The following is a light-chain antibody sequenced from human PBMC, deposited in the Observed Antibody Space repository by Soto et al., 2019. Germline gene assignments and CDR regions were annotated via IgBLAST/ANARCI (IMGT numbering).Light chain of an antibody. J-gene: IGKJ1*01. CDR1: QSVSRSY. V-gene: IGKV3-20*01. CDR3: QHYSAWPPT. Sequence: EIVLTQSPGTLSLSPGDRATLSCRASQSVSRSYLGWYQQKPGQAPRLLISGASTRATDIPARFSGSGSGTDFTLTISRLQSEDFVVYYCQHYSAWPPTFGQGTKVDIK. CDR2: GAS.